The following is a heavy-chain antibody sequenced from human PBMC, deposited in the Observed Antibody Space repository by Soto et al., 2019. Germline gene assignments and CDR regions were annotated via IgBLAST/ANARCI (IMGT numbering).Heavy chain of an antibody. CDR2: ISYDGTTE. Sequence: QVQLVESGGGVVQPGRSLRLSCAASGLTFTNHGMHWVRQAPGKGLEWVAHISYDGTTEHYADSVKGRFTISRDNPNTTLHLQLNPLRPEDTAVYYCANDRLYNWNEPLDFWGQGTLVTVSS. D-gene: IGHD1-20*01. CDR1: GLTFTNHG. CDR3: ANDRLYNWNEPLDF. V-gene: IGHV3-30*18. J-gene: IGHJ4*02.